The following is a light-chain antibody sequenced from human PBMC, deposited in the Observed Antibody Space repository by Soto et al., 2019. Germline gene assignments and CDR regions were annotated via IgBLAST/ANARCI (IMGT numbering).Light chain of an antibody. CDR3: QQRYNWPPIT. J-gene: IGKJ5*01. CDR2: DAS. Sequence: EIVWTKSPGTLSLSPGERATLSCRASQTLISSYLAWYQQKPGQAPRLLIYDASNRATGIPARFSGSGSGTDFTLTISSLEPEDFAVYYCQQRYNWPPITFGQGTRLEIK. CDR1: QTLISSY. V-gene: IGKV3-11*01.